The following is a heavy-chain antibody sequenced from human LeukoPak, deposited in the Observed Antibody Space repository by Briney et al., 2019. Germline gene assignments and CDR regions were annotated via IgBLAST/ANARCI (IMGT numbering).Heavy chain of an antibody. CDR2: MNPNSGNT. J-gene: IGHJ4*02. V-gene: IGHV1-8*03. CDR1: GYTFTTYD. D-gene: IGHD4-23*01. Sequence: ASVKVSCKASGYTFTTYDINWVRQAPGQGLEWMGWMNPNSGNTGYAQKFQGRVTITRNTSISTAYMELSSLTSEDTAVYYCARGQSRTVVTEPYYFDHWGQGTLVTISS. CDR3: ARGQSRTVVTEPYYFDH.